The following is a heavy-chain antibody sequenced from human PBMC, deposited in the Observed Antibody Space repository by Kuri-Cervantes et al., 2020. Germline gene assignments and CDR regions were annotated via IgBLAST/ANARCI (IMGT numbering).Heavy chain of an antibody. CDR2: MNPNSGNT. CDR3: TRVLIRFGRGSWPDI. Sequence: ASVKVSCKASGYTFTSYDINWVRQATGQGLEWMGWMNPNSGNTGYAQKFQGRVTMTRDTSINTAYMEVSSLRTEDTAVYFCTRVLIRFGRGSWPDIWGQGTLVTVSS. D-gene: IGHD3-3*01. J-gene: IGHJ4*02. V-gene: IGHV1-8*01. CDR1: GYTFTSYD.